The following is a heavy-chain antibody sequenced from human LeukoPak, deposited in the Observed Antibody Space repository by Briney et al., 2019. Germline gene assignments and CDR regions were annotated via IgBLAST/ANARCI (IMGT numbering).Heavy chain of an antibody. Sequence: PGGSLRLSCAASGFTFSSYSMNWDRQAPGKGLEWVSSISSRSTYIYHADSVKGRFTISRDNSKNTLYLQMNSLRAEDTAVYYCAKMDRYSSHPYYFDYWGQGTLVTVSS. CDR3: AKMDRYSSHPYYFDY. D-gene: IGHD6-13*01. CDR2: ISSRSTYI. J-gene: IGHJ4*02. V-gene: IGHV3-21*04. CDR1: GFTFSSYS.